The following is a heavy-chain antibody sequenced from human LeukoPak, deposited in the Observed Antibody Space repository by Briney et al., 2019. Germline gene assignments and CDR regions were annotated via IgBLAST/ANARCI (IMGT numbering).Heavy chain of an antibody. D-gene: IGHD3-22*01. Sequence: SETLSLTCTVSGGSIRSSSYYWGWIRQPPGKGLEWIGSIYYSGSTYYNASLKSRGTISVDTSKNQFSLKLNSVTAADTAVYYCARQIPDERGYYQYYFDYWGQGTLVTVSS. CDR3: ARQIPDERGYYQYYFDY. V-gene: IGHV4-39*01. CDR1: GGSIRSSSYY. CDR2: IYYSGST. J-gene: IGHJ4*02.